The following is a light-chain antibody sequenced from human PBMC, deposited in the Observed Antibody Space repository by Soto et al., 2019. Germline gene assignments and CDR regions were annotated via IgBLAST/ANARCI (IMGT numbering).Light chain of an antibody. CDR3: AAWDETLIDV. J-gene: IGLJ1*01. V-gene: IGLV1-44*01. CDR2: NDN. Sequence: QSVLTQPPSASGTPGQTVTISCSGSSFNIGSNTVSWYQQLPGAAPTLLIYNDNERPSGVPDRFSGSKSGTSASLAISGLQSEDEADYYCAAWDETLIDVFGTGTKVTVL. CDR1: SFNIGSNT.